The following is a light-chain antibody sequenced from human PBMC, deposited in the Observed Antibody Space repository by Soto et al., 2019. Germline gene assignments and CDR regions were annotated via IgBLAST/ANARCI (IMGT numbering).Light chain of an antibody. CDR3: QSYATGLSVLYV. Sequence: QSVLTQPPSLSGAPGQRVTISCTGGSSNIGAGYDVHWYQQLPGTAPKLLIYGNNNRPSGVPDRFSGSKSGTSASLAVTGLQAEDEADYYCQSYATGLSVLYVFGTGTKVTVL. CDR2: GNN. V-gene: IGLV1-40*01. CDR1: SSNIGAGYD. J-gene: IGLJ1*01.